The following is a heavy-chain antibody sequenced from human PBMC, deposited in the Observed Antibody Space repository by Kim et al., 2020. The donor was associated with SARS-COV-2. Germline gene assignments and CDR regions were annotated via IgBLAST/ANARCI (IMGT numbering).Heavy chain of an antibody. J-gene: IGHJ4*02. Sequence: GGSLRLSCAASGFTFSSYGMHWVRQAPGKGLEWVVVIWYDGSNKYYADSVKGRFTISRDNSKNTLYLQMNSLRAEDTAVYYCARDWRYYGSGSYMVSYWGQGTLVTVSS. CDR3: ARDWRYYGSGSYMVSY. D-gene: IGHD3-10*01. CDR2: IWYDGSNK. CDR1: GFTFSSYG. V-gene: IGHV3-33*01.